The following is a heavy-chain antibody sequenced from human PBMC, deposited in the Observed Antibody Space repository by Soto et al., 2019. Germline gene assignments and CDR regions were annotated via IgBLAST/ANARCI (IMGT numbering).Heavy chain of an antibody. Sequence: ASVKVSCKASGYTFTGYYMHWVRQAPGQGLEWMGWINPNSGGTNYAQKFQGWVTMTRDTSISTAYMELSRLRSDDTAVYYCARDGSEAVATHPNRFDPWGQGTLVTVSS. V-gene: IGHV1-2*04. CDR2: INPNSGGT. CDR3: ARDGSEAVATHPNRFDP. J-gene: IGHJ5*02. CDR1: GYTFTGYY. D-gene: IGHD5-12*01.